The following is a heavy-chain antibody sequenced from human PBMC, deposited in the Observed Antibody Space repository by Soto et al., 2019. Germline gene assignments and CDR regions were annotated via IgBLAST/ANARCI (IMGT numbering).Heavy chain of an antibody. D-gene: IGHD2-2*01. Sequence: EVQLVESEGGLVQPGGSLRLSCAASGLTVSSNYMSWVCQAPGKGLEWVSVMYSGGSTYYADSVKGRFIISRDNYKNTLYLQMDSLRVEDTAVYYCARDSSLHQPLFYGMDVWGQGTTVTVSS. CDR3: ARDSSLHQPLFYGMDV. CDR2: MYSGGST. J-gene: IGHJ6*02. V-gene: IGHV3-66*01. CDR1: GLTVSSNY.